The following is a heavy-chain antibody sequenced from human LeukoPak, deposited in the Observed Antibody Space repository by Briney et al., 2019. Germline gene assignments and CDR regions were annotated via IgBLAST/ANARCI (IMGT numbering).Heavy chain of an antibody. CDR2: IYYSGST. V-gene: IGHV4-59*12. Sequence: SETLSLTCTVSGGSISGYYWTWIRQPPGKGLEWIGYIYYSGSTNSNPSLKSRITISVDTSKNQFSLKLSSVTAADTAVYYCARAKAQSYDFWSGFDYWGQGTLVTVSS. J-gene: IGHJ4*02. CDR3: ARAKAQSYDFWSGFDY. D-gene: IGHD3-3*01. CDR1: GGSISGYY.